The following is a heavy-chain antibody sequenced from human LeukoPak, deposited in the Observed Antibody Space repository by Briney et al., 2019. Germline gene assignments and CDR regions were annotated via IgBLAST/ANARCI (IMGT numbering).Heavy chain of an antibody. CDR2: INPNSGGT. D-gene: IGHD3-22*01. Sequence: ASVKVSCKASGYTFTGYYMHWVRQAPGQGLEWMGRINPNSGGTNYAQKFQGRVTTTRDTSISTAYMELSRLRSDDTAVYYCARVGYYESSGYYEYWGQGTLVTVSS. V-gene: IGHV1-2*06. J-gene: IGHJ4*02. CDR3: ARVGYYESSGYYEY. CDR1: GYTFTGYY.